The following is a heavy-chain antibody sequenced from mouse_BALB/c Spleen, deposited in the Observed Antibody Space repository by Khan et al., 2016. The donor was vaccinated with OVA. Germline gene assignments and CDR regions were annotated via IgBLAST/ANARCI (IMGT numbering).Heavy chain of an antibody. CDR3: ARRVYYDYDTWFAY. V-gene: IGHV1-26*01. CDR1: GYSFTGYY. J-gene: IGHJ3*01. D-gene: IGHD2-4*01. Sequence: EVQLVESGPDLVKPGASVKISCKASGYSFTGYYMHWVKQRHGKSLEWIGRVKPNNGGTSYNQKFKGKAILTVDKSSRTAYMEPRSLTSEDSSVYYCARRVYYDYDTWFAYWGQGTLVTVSA. CDR2: VKPNNGGT.